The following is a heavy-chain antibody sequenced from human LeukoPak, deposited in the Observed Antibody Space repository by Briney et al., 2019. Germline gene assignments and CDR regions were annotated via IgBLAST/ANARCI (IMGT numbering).Heavy chain of an antibody. J-gene: IGHJ4*02. CDR3: ARGIYGPYYFDS. V-gene: IGHV3-53*01. CDR2: IYSAGHT. CDR1: GFTVTTYY. D-gene: IGHD2/OR15-2a*01. Sequence: GGSLRLSCAASGFTVTTYYISWVRQAPGKGLEWISVIYSAGHTYYADSVKGRFAISRDNSNNTLYLQMNSLRAEDTAVYYCARGIYGPYYFDSRGQGTLVTVSS.